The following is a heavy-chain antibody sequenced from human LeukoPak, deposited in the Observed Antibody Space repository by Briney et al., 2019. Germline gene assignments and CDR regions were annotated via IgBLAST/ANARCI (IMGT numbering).Heavy chain of an antibody. V-gene: IGHV3-48*03. CDR1: GFTFSSYE. D-gene: IGHD3-16*01. CDR2: ISSSGSTI. Sequence: GGSLRLSCAASGFTFSSYEMNWVRQAPGKGLEWVSYISSSGSTIYYADSVKGRFTISRDNAKNSLYLQMNSLRAEDTAVYYCARTEERWYYDYVWGSYLDYWGQGTLVTVSS. CDR3: ARTEERWYYDYVWGSYLDY. J-gene: IGHJ4*02.